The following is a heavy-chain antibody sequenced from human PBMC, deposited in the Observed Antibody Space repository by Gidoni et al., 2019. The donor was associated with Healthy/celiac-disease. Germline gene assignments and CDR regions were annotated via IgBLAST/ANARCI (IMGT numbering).Heavy chain of an antibody. CDR2: IYYSGST. CDR1: GCSISSGGYY. V-gene: IGHV4-31*03. J-gene: IGHJ6*02. D-gene: IGHD3-22*01. Sequence: QVQLQESGPGLVTPSQTPSLTCTVSGCSISSGGYYWSWIRQHPGKGLEWIGYIYYSGSTYYNPSLKSRVTISVDTSKNQFSLKLSSVTAADTAVYYCARDLLREYDSSGYDTPNPNYYYYGMDVWGQGTTVTVSS. CDR3: ARDLLREYDSSGYDTPNPNYYYYGMDV.